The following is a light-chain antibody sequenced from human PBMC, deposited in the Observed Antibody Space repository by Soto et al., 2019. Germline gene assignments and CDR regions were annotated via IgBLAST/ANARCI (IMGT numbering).Light chain of an antibody. CDR2: GNT. J-gene: IGLJ3*02. CDR3: QSYDSSLSAWV. Sequence: QSVLTQPPSVSGAPGQRVTISCTASSSNIGAGYDVHWYQQLPGTAPKLLIYGNTNRPSGVPDRFSGSKSGTSASLAITGLQAEDEADYYCQSYDSSLSAWVFGGGTKL. CDR1: SSNIGAGYD. V-gene: IGLV1-40*01.